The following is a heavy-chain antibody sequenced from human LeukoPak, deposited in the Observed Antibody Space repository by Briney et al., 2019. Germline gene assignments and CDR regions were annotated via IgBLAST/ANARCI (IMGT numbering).Heavy chain of an antibody. V-gene: IGHV4-34*01. CDR1: GGSFSGYF. Sequence: SETLSLTCAVYGGSFSGYFWSWIRQPPGKGLERIGEINHSGSTNYNPSLKSRVSISVDTSNNQFSLNLSSVTAADTAVYYCARQLPGMATILGWGKGTTVTISS. J-gene: IGHJ6*04. D-gene: IGHD5-24*01. CDR2: INHSGST. CDR3: ARQLPGMATILG.